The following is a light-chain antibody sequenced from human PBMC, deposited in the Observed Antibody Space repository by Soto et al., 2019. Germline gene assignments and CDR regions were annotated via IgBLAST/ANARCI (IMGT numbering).Light chain of an antibody. CDR2: GAS. Sequence: EIVMTQSPAILSVSLGEGATLSCRASQTIYTNLAWYQQKPGQAPRLLIFGASTRAPGVPARFSGSGSGTEFTLSITSLQSEDFAIYYCQQYSDWPPVTFGQGTKLEIK. V-gene: IGKV3-15*01. CDR1: QTIYTN. CDR3: QQYSDWPPVT. J-gene: IGKJ2*01.